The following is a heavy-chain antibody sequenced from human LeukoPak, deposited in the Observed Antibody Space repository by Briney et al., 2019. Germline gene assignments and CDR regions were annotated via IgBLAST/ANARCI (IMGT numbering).Heavy chain of an antibody. V-gene: IGHV1-3*04. CDR1: GYTLTSYA. D-gene: IGHD1-26*01. CDR2: INTGNGNT. CDR3: ARFSIRGGATSLDY. J-gene: IGHJ4*02. Sequence: EASVKVSCKASGYTLTSYAIHWVRQAPGQRLEWMGWINTGNGNTKYSQKFQGRVTITRDTSASTAYMELSSLRSEDTAVYYCARFSIRGGATSLDYWGQGTLVTVSS.